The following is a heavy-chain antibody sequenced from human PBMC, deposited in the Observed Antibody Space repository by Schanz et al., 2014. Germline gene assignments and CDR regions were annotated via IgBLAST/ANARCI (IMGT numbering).Heavy chain of an antibody. D-gene: IGHD3-10*01. CDR2: LGGSTGGI. Sequence: EVQVVESGGGLVQPGGSLRLSCAASGFTFSSYAMSWVRQAPGKGLEWVSSLGGSTGGIYYADSVRGRFTISRDNFKNRLYLQMNSLRLEDTAIYYCAKTLGGAGLTLYFDHWGQGSLVTVSS. CDR1: GFTFSSYA. V-gene: IGHV3-23*04. CDR3: AKTLGGAGLTLYFDH. J-gene: IGHJ4*02.